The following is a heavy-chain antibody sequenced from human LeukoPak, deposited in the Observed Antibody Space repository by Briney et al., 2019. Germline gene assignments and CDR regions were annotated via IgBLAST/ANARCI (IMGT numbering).Heavy chain of an antibody. V-gene: IGHV4-39*01. D-gene: IGHD6-13*01. Sequence: SETLSLTCTVSGGSISSSSYYWGWIRQPPGKGLEWIGSIYYSGSTYYNPSLKSRVTISVDTSKNQFSLRLSSVTAADTAVYYCARLSGIAAAGGGYWGQGTLVTVSS. CDR1: GGSISSSSYY. J-gene: IGHJ4*02. CDR2: IYYSGST. CDR3: ARLSGIAAAGGGY.